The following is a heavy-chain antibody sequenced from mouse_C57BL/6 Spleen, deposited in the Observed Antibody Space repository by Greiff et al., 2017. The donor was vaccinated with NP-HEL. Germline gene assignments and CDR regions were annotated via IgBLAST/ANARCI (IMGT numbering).Heavy chain of an antibody. J-gene: IGHJ1*03. CDR3: AREGTGPGYFDV. Sequence: EVKLLESGPELVKPGASVKMSCKASGYTFTDYNMHWVKQSHGKSLEWIGYINPNNGGTSYNQKFKGKATLTVNKSSSTAYMELRSLTSEDSAVYYCAREGTGPGYFDVWGTGTTVTVSS. V-gene: IGHV1-22*01. D-gene: IGHD3-1*01. CDR2: INPNNGGT. CDR1: GYTFTDYN.